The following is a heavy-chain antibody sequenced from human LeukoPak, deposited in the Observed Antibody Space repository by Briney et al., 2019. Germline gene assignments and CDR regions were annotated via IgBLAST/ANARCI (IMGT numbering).Heavy chain of an antibody. D-gene: IGHD6-25*01. CDR3: ARVSGDFYYYMDV. CDR2: IHHRGST. Sequence: PSKTLSLTCAVSGYSISSGYYWGWIRQPPGKGLEWIGNIHHRGSTYYNPSLKSRVTISLDTSKSQFSLRLSSVTAADTAVYYCARVSGDFYYYMDVWGKGTTVTVSS. CDR1: GYSISSGYY. V-gene: IGHV4-38-2*01. J-gene: IGHJ6*03.